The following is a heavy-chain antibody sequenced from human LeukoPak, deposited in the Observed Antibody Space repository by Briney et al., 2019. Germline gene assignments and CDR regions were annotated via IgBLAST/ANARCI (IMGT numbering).Heavy chain of an antibody. D-gene: IGHD3-3*01. V-gene: IGHV3-23*01. Sequence: GGSLRLSCTASGFTFSGYAMSWVRQAPGKGLEWVSAISGSGGSTYYADSVKGRFTISRDNSKNTLYLQMNSLRAEDTAVYYCAKDKIEECFDYWGQGTLVTVSS. CDR2: ISGSGGST. CDR3: AKDKIEECFDY. CDR1: GFTFSGYA. J-gene: IGHJ4*02.